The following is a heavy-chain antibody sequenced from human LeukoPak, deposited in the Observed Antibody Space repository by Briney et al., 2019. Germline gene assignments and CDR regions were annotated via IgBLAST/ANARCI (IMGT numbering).Heavy chain of an antibody. CDR3: ARGRYDFWSGYYLSSYYYMDV. V-gene: IGHV4-4*07. CDR2: IYTSGST. J-gene: IGHJ6*03. CDR1: GGSISSYY. D-gene: IGHD3-3*01. Sequence: SETLSLTCTVSGGSISSYYWSWILQPAGKGLEWIGRIYTSGSTNYNPSLKSRVTMSVDTSKNQFSLKLSSVTAADTAVYYCARGRYDFWSGYYLSSYYYMDVWGKGTTVTVSS.